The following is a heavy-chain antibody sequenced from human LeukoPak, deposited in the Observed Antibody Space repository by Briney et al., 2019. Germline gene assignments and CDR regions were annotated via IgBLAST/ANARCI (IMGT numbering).Heavy chain of an antibody. J-gene: IGHJ4*02. V-gene: IGHV1-2*02. Sequence: GASVKVSCKAYGYTFTDYYMHWVRQAPGQGLEWMGWMNPNSGGTNYAQKFQGRVTMTRDTSISTAYMELSRLRSDDTAVYYCAREGPIVGATHLVDYWGQGTLVTVSS. CDR3: AREGPIVGATHLVDY. D-gene: IGHD1-26*01. CDR2: MNPNSGGT. CDR1: GYTFTDYY.